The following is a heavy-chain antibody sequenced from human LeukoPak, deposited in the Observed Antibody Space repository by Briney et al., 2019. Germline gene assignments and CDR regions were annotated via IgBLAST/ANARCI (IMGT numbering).Heavy chain of an antibody. CDR2: INPSGGST. CDR3: ARYGHSPFFDY. D-gene: IGHD4-17*01. CDR1: GYTFTNYH. V-gene: IGHV1-46*01. Sequence: ASVKVSCKASGYTFTNYHMDWVRQAPGQGLEWMGIINPSGGSTTNAQKFQGRVIMTRDMSTSTVYMELSSLRSEDTAVYFCARYGHSPFFDYWGQGTLVIVSS. J-gene: IGHJ4*02.